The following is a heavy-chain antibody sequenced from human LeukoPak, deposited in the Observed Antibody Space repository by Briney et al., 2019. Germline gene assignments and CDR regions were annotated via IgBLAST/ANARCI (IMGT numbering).Heavy chain of an antibody. D-gene: IGHD6-25*01. CDR2: IKTDGSET. CDR1: GFTFGSYW. CDR3: ARKTAADEVYFDY. V-gene: IGHV3-7*01. J-gene: IGHJ4*02. Sequence: GGSLRLSCAASGFTFGSYWMTWMRQTPGKGLEWVANIKTDGSETYYLDSVKGRFIISRDNAKNSLYLQMNSLRAEDTAIYYCARKTAADEVYFDYWGQGTLVTVSS.